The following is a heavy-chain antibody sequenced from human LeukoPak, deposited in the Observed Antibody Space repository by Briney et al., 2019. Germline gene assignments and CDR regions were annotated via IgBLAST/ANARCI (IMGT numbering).Heavy chain of an antibody. D-gene: IGHD4-11*01. J-gene: IGHJ6*03. CDR3: AKTTITPPYYMDV. V-gene: IGHV3-21*01. CDR1: GLTFSRFS. Sequence: GGSLRLSCAASGLTFSRFSMNWVRQAPGKGLEWVSSISGISTYRYYAESVKGRFTISRDNGKNSLYMQMNSLRAEDTAVYYCAKTTITPPYYMDVWGKGTTVTVSS. CDR2: ISGISTYR.